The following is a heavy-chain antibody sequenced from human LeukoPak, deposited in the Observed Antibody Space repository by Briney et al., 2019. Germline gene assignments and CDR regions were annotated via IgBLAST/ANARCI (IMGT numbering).Heavy chain of an antibody. CDR1: GFTFSSYE. CDR2: ISRSASTI. V-gene: IGHV3-48*03. J-gene: IGHJ4*02. D-gene: IGHD3-10*01. Sequence: PGGSLRLSCAASGFTFSSYEMNWVRQAPGKGLEWVSYISRSASTIYYADSVKGRFTISRDNAKNSLYLQMNSLRAEDTAVYYCVCALWFGELYLNNWGQGTLVTVSS. CDR3: VCALWFGELYLNN.